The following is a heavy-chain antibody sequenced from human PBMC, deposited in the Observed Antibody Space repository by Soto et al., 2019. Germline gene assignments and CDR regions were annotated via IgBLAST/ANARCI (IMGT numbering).Heavy chain of an antibody. CDR3: ARVSYYYDSSGYLPDF. J-gene: IGHJ4*02. V-gene: IGHV3-30-3*01. D-gene: IGHD3-22*01. CDR2: ISYDGSNK. Sequence: PGGSLRLSCAASGFTFSSYAMHWVRQAPGKGLEWVAVISYDGSNKYYADSVKGRFTISRDNSKNTLYLQMNSLRAEDTAVYYCARVSYYYDSSGYLPDFWGQGTLVTVSS. CDR1: GFTFSSYA.